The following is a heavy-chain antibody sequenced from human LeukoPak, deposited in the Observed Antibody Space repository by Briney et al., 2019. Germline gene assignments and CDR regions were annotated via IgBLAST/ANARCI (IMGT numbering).Heavy chain of an antibody. D-gene: IGHD5-18*01. Sequence: GGSLRLSCAASGFTFSSYAMHWVRQAPGKGLEWVAVISYDGSNKYYADSVKGRFTISRDNSKNTLYLQMNSLRAEDTAVYYCARRYSCGLFAYWGQGTLVSVSS. J-gene: IGHJ4*02. CDR2: ISYDGSNK. CDR1: GFTFSSYA. V-gene: IGHV3-30*04. CDR3: ARRYSCGLFAY.